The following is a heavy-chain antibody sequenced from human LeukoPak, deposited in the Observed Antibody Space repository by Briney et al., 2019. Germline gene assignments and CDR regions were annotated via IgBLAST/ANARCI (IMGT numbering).Heavy chain of an antibody. V-gene: IGHV3-64*01. D-gene: IGHD3-9*01. CDR1: GFTFSSYA. Sequence: GGSLRLSCAASGFTFSSYAMHWVRQAPGKGLEYVSAISSNGGSTYYANSVKGRFTISRDNSKNTLYLQMGSLRAEDMAVYYCARGNYDILTGYQNFDYWGQGTLVTVSS. CDR2: ISSNGGST. J-gene: IGHJ4*02. CDR3: ARGNYDILTGYQNFDY.